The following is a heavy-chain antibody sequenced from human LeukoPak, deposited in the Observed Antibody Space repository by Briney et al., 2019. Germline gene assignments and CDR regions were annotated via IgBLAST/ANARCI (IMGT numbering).Heavy chain of an antibody. V-gene: IGHV3-7*03. Sequence: PGGSLRLSCAASGFTFSSYWMSWVRQAPGKGLEWVANTKQDGSEKYYVDSVKGRFTISRDNAKNSLYLQMNSLRAEDTAVYYCARDLMVRGVDPDYWGQGTLVTVSS. D-gene: IGHD3-10*01. CDR1: GFTFSSYW. CDR3: ARDLMVRGVDPDY. CDR2: TKQDGSEK. J-gene: IGHJ4*02.